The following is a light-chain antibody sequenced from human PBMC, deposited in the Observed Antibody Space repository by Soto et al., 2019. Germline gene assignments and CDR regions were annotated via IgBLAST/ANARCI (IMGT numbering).Light chain of an antibody. J-gene: IGLJ2*01. CDR3: SSYAVSNSLV. V-gene: IGLV2-8*01. CDR2: DVS. Sequence: QSALTQPASASGSPGQSVTISCTGTSSDVGAYNYVSWYQHHPGKAPKLMIYDVSNRPSGVPDRFSGSKSGNTASLTVSGLQAEDEADYYCSSYAVSNSLVFGGGTQLTVL. CDR1: SSDVGAYNY.